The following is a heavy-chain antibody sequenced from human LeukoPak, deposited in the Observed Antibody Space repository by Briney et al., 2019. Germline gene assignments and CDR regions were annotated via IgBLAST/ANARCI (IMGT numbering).Heavy chain of an antibody. Sequence: GGSLRLSCAASGFTLSNYWMNWVRQAPGKGLEWVANIKEDGSEKYYVDSVKGRFTISRDNAKNSLYLQMNSLRAEDTAVYYCAREPTYSSSWHTSCDYWGQGTLVTVSS. J-gene: IGHJ4*02. V-gene: IGHV3-7*01. CDR2: IKEDGSEK. D-gene: IGHD6-13*01. CDR3: AREPTYSSSWHTSCDY. CDR1: GFTLSNYW.